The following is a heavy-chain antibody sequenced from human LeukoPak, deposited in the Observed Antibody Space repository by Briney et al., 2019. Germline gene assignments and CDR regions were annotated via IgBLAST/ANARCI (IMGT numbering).Heavy chain of an antibody. D-gene: IGHD4-17*01. Sequence: SETLSLTCTVSGDSIANSYWNWIRQPPGRGLEWIGRISYGGSSNYNPSLKSRVIISPDTSKNQFSLELTSVTAADTAIYYCAKRIIEARENGDSNWLDPWGQGTLVTVSS. CDR3: AKRIIEARENGDSNWLDP. CDR2: ISYGGSS. V-gene: IGHV4-59*08. J-gene: IGHJ5*01. CDR1: GDSIANSY.